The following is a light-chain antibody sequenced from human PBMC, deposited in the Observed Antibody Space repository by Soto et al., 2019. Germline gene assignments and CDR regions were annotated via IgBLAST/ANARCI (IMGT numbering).Light chain of an antibody. CDR2: VAS. V-gene: IGKV1-39*01. J-gene: IGKJ2*01. Sequence: DIQVTQSPSSLSASIGDRVTITCRASQSISTFLNWYQQKPGRAPNLLIYVASNLQAGVPSRFSGSGSGTDFSLTISSLQPEAVATYYCQQSYSAPYTFGQGTTLEIK. CDR3: QQSYSAPYT. CDR1: QSISTF.